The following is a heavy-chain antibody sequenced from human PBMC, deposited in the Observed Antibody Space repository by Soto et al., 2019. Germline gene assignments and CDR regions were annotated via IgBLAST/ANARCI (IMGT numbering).Heavy chain of an antibody. J-gene: IGHJ6*02. CDR1: GFTFSTYS. V-gene: IGHV3-48*02. Sequence: GSLRLSCAASGFTFSTYSMNWVRQAPGKGLEWVSYVSSRSITIYYADSLKGRFTIFRDNAKNSLYLHMNSLRDEDTAVYYCARGGYCSGGSCFDSSGTDVWGPAPTVTV. CDR2: VSSRSITI. D-gene: IGHD2-15*01. CDR3: ARGGYCSGGSCFDSSGTDV.